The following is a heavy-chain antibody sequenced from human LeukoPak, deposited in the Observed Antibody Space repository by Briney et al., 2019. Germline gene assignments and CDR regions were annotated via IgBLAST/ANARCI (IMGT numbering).Heavy chain of an antibody. CDR1: GYTFTAYY. V-gene: IGHV1-2*02. J-gene: IGHJ6*02. CDR3: ARGPEDYGDFNYRYAMDV. Sequence: GASVKVSCKASGYTFTAYYIHWVRQAPGQGRGWVGWINPISGGTNWAQKFQGRVTMTRDTSISTAYMALSRLTSDETAVYYCARGPEDYGDFNYRYAMDVWGQGNTVTVSS. CDR2: INPISGGT. D-gene: IGHD4-17*01.